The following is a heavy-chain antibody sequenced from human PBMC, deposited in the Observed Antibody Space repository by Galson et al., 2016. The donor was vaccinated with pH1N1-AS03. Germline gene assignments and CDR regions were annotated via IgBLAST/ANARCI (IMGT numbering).Heavy chain of an antibody. V-gene: IGHV1-2*04. J-gene: IGHJ6*02. CDR1: GYIFTGFY. CDR3: ARDPRGPCSSATCATTYYFGMDV. Sequence: SVKVSCKASGYIFTGFYVHWVRQAPGQGLEWMRWINPNNGVTNYAQKFQAWVTMTGDTSISTAYMELYGLKSDDTAVYYCARDPRGPCSSATCATTYYFGMDVWGQGTTVIVSS. D-gene: IGHD1-26*01. CDR2: INPNNGVT.